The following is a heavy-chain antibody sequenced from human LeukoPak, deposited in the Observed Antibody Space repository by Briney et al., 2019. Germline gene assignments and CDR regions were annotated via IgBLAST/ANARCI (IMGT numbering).Heavy chain of an antibody. CDR2: ISGSGGST. CDR3: AKDLYYYDSSGYYPMAGAFDI. Sequence: GGSLRLSCAASGFTFSSYGMSWVRQAPGKGLEWVSAISGSGGSTYYADSVKGRLTISRDNSKNTLYLQMNSLRAEDTAVYYCAKDLYYYDSSGYYPMAGAFDIWGQGTMVTVSS. CDR1: GFTFSSYG. J-gene: IGHJ3*02. D-gene: IGHD3-22*01. V-gene: IGHV3-23*01.